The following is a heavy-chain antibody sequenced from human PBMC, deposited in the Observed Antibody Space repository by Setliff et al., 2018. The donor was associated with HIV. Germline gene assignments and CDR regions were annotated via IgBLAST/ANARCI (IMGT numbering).Heavy chain of an antibody. V-gene: IGHV1-69*10. Sequence: SVKVSCKASGGTFSSYAISWVRQAPGQGLEWMGGIIPILGIANYAQKFQGRVTITTDESTSTAYMELSSLRSEDTAVYYCARNRGLIVGLPLIYWGQGTLVTVSS. CDR3: ARNRGLIVGLPLIY. CDR1: GGTFSSYA. CDR2: IIPILGIA. D-gene: IGHD1-26*01. J-gene: IGHJ4*02.